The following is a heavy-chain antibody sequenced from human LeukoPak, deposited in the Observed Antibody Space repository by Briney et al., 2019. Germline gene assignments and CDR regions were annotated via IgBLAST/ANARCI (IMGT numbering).Heavy chain of an antibody. V-gene: IGHV4-59*01. Sequence: TSETLSLTCTVSGGSISSYYWSWIRQPPGKGLEGIGYIYYSGSTNYNPSLKSRVTISVDTSKNQSSLKLSSVTAADTAVYYCARDSCSGGSCYSPSAYYYGMDVWGQGTTVTVSS. J-gene: IGHJ6*02. CDR2: IYYSGST. CDR1: GGSISSYY. D-gene: IGHD2-15*01. CDR3: ARDSCSGGSCYSPSAYYYGMDV.